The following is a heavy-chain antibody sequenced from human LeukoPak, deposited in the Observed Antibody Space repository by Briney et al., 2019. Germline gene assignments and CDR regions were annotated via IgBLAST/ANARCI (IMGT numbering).Heavy chain of an antibody. CDR1: GYSMSSGYY. Sequence: KPSETLSLICNVSGYSMSSGYYWAWIRQSPGKGLEWIANIFHSGTTNYNPSLKSRVTISVDTSKNQFSLKLSSVIAADTAVYYCARLGTYYYYMDVWGKGTTVTISS. J-gene: IGHJ6*03. CDR2: IFHSGTT. V-gene: IGHV4-38-2*02. D-gene: IGHD1-26*01. CDR3: ARLGTYYYYMDV.